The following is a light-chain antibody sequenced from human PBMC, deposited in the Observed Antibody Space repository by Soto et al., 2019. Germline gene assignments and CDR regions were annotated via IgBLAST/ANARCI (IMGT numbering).Light chain of an antibody. Sequence: DIVMTQSPATLSVSPGERATLSCRASRSVSTNLAWYQHKPGQAPRLLIFDASTRATGVPARFSGSGSGTEFTLTISSLQSEDFAVYFCQQYNNWPRTFGVGTKVDIK. J-gene: IGKJ4*02. V-gene: IGKV3-15*01. CDR3: QQYNNWPRT. CDR2: DAS. CDR1: RSVSTN.